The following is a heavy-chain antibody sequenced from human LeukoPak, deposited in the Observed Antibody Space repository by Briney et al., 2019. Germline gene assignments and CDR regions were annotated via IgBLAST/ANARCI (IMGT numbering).Heavy chain of an antibody. CDR3: ARGGGYYDFWNGPRNAFDI. V-gene: IGHV4-30-4*08. CDR2: IYYSGST. CDR1: GGSISSGDYY. Sequence: SETLSLTCTVSGGSISSGDYYWSWIRQPPGKGLEWIGYIYYSGSTYYNPSLKSRVTISVDTSKNQFSLKLSSVTAADTAVYYCARGGGYYDFWNGPRNAFDIWGQGTMVTVSS. J-gene: IGHJ3*02. D-gene: IGHD3-3*01.